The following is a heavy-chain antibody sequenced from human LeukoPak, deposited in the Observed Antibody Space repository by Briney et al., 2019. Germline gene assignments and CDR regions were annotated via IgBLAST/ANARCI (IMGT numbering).Heavy chain of an antibody. CDR2: ISWNSGSI. J-gene: IGHJ4*02. CDR1: GFTFDDYA. Sequence: GGSLRLSCAASGFTFDDYAMHWVRQAPGKGLEWVSGISWNSGSIGYADSVKGRFTISRDNAKNSLYLQMNSLRAEDTALYYCAKDMGIAVAGTNPFDYWGQGTLVTVSS. CDR3: AKDMGIAVAGTNPFDY. V-gene: IGHV3-9*01. D-gene: IGHD6-19*01.